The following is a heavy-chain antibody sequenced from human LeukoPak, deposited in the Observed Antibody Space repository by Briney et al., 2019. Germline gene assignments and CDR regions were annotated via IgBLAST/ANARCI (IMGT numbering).Heavy chain of an antibody. V-gene: IGHV3-15*01. Sequence: GGSLRLSCAASGFTFSNAWMSWVRQAPGKGLEWVGHIKSKTDGGTTDHAAPVKGRFTISRDGSKNTLYLQMNSLKTEDTAVYYCTTLRGYCSGGSCPPAYYGMDVWGQGTTVTVSS. CDR3: TTLRGYCSGGSCPPAYYGMDV. CDR2: IKSKTDGGTT. J-gene: IGHJ6*02. D-gene: IGHD2-15*01. CDR1: GFTFSNAW.